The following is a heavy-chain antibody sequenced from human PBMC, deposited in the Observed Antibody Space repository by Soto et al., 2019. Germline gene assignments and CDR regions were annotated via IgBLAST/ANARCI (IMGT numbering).Heavy chain of an antibody. J-gene: IGHJ5*02. D-gene: IGHD6-19*01. CDR3: ARFEAVAGLVDP. Sequence: ASVKVSCKASGYTFTSYDINWVRQATGQGLEWMGWMNPNSGNTGYAQKFQGRVTMTRNTSISTAYMELSSLRSEDTAVYYCARFEAVAGLVDPWGQGTLVTVCS. CDR2: MNPNSGNT. V-gene: IGHV1-8*01. CDR1: GYTFTSYD.